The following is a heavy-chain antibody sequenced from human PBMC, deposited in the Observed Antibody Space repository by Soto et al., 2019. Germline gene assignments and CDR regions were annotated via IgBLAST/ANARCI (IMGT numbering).Heavy chain of an antibody. CDR2: VYYSGST. CDR3: AREYANSPEAFDF. Sequence: TSETLSLTCTVSGASISTYYWSCIRQPPGKGLEWIGAVYYSGSTDYNPSLKSRVTISLDTSRNQFSLKLSSVTAADTAVFYCAREYANSPEAFDFWGQGAMVTVSS. J-gene: IGHJ4*02. V-gene: IGHV4-59*01. CDR1: GASISTYY. D-gene: IGHD2-2*01.